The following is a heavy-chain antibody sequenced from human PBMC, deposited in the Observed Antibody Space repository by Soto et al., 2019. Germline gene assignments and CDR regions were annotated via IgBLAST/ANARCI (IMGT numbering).Heavy chain of an antibody. CDR3: ARNRIRVWFGELSYFDP. CDR1: GGSISSGGYY. V-gene: IGHV4-39*07. D-gene: IGHD3-10*01. CDR2: INHSGST. J-gene: IGHJ5*02. Sequence: PSETLSLTYTVSGGSISSGGYYWSWIRQPPGKGLEWIGEINHSGSTNYNPSLKSRVTISVDTSKNQFSLKLSSVTAADTAVYYCARNRIRVWFGELSYFDPWGQGTLVTVSS.